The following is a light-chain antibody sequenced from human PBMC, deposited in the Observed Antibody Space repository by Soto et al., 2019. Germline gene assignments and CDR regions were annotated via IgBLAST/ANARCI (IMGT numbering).Light chain of an antibody. Sequence: EIVMTHSPATLSVSPGERATLSCRASQSVRDNLAWYQQKPDQAPRPLIYGASTGATGIPARFSGSGSGTEFTLTSNSRQSEDFALYFCQQSNNWPYTFGQGTKLEIK. CDR1: QSVRDN. CDR3: QQSNNWPYT. J-gene: IGKJ2*01. CDR2: GAS. V-gene: IGKV3-15*01.